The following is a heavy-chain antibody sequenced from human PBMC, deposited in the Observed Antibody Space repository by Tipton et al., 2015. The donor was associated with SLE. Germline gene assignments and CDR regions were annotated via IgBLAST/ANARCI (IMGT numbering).Heavy chain of an antibody. D-gene: IGHD2-21*01. J-gene: IGHJ4*02. Sequence: TLSLTCAVYGGSFSGYYWSWIRQPPGKGLEWIGEINHSGSTNYNPSLKSRVTISVDTSKNQFSLKLSSVTAADTAVYYCARDPSPYCGGDCYPRTPYYFDYWGQGTLVTVSS. CDR1: GGSFSGYY. V-gene: IGHV4-34*01. CDR3: ARDPSPYCGGDCYPRTPYYFDY. CDR2: INHSGST.